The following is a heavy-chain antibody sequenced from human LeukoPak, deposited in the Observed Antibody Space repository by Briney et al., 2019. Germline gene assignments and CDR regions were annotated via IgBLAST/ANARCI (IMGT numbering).Heavy chain of an antibody. V-gene: IGHV6-1*01. J-gene: IGHJ4*02. CDR2: TYYRSKWYN. Sequence: SQTLSPTCAISGDSVSSSTAAWTWIRQSPSRGLEWLGRTYYRSKWYNDYEVSVKSRITINPDTSKNQFSLQLNSVTPEDTAVYYCAREYLGGYLIYWGQGTLVTVSS. CDR1: GDSVSSSTAA. CDR3: AREYLGGYLIY. D-gene: IGHD3-16*02.